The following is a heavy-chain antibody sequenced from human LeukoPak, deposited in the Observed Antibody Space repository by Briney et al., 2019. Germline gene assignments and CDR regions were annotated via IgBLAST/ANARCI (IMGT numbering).Heavy chain of an antibody. J-gene: IGHJ4*02. D-gene: IGHD3-10*01. CDR1: GYSISSGYY. Sequence: PSETLSLTCAVSGYSISSGYYWGWIRQPPGKGLEGIGSIYHSGSTNYNHSLKSRVTISVDTSKNKFSLKLKSVTAAATAVYYSATRAGRFGELLYPVVFDYWGQGTLVTVSS. CDR3: ATRAGRFGELLYPVVFDY. V-gene: IGHV4-38-2*01. CDR2: IYHSGST.